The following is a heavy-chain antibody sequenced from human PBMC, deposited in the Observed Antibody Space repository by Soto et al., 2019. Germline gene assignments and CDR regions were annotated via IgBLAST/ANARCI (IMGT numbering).Heavy chain of an antibody. D-gene: IGHD5-12*01. CDR1: GYTFTTYG. V-gene: IGHV1-18*01. CDR3: ARDGSGYEEGGVFDY. Sequence: QVQLVQSGAEVKKPGASVKVSCKASGYTFTTYGITWVRQAPGQGLEWMGWINTYYGNTNYAQKLQGRVTLTTDTSTGTAYMELRSLRSDDTAIYYCARDGSGYEEGGVFDYWGQGTLVTVSS. CDR2: INTYYGNT. J-gene: IGHJ4*02.